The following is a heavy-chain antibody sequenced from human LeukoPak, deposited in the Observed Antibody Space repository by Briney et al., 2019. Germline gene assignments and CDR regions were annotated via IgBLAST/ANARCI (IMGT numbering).Heavy chain of an antibody. J-gene: IGHJ3*02. CDR3: ARGHTGITGTTDAFDI. Sequence: PGGSLRLSCAASGFTVSSNYMSWVRQAPGKGLEWVSVIYSGGSTYYADSVEGRFTISRDNSKNTLYLQMNSLRAEDTAVYYCARGHTGITGTTDAFDIWGQGTMVTVSS. CDR1: GFTVSSNY. CDR2: IYSGGST. V-gene: IGHV3-53*01. D-gene: IGHD1-7*01.